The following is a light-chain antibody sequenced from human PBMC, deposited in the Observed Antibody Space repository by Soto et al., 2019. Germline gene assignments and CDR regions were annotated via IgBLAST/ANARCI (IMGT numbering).Light chain of an antibody. CDR2: EGS. CDR1: SSDVGSHNL. Sequence: QSVLTQPASVSGSPGQSITISCTGTSSDVGSHNLVSWYQQYPGKAPKLMIYEGSKRPSGVSNRFSGSKSGNTASLTISGLQAEDEADYYCCSYVGSSTLLFGGGTKLTVL. CDR3: CSYVGSSTLL. J-gene: IGLJ2*01. V-gene: IGLV2-23*01.